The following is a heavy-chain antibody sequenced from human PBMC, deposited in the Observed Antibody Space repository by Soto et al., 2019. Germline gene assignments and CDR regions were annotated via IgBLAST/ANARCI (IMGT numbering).Heavy chain of an antibody. V-gene: IGHV5-51*01. D-gene: IGHD3-3*01. Sequence: GESLKISCKGSGYSFTSYWIGWVRQMPGKGLEWMGIIYPGDSDTRYSPSFQGQVTISADKSISTAYLQWSSLKASDTAMYYCARTPPPDFWSGYAYYYYGMDVWGQGTTVTVSS. CDR2: IYPGDSDT. CDR1: GYSFTSYW. J-gene: IGHJ6*02. CDR3: ARTPPPDFWSGYAYYYYGMDV.